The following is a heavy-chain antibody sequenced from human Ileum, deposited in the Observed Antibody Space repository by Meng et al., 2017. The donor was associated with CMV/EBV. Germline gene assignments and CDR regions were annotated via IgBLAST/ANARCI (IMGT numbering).Heavy chain of an antibody. CDR1: GFTFRHHE. D-gene: IGHD3-22*01. CDR3: AKENWDYYDSSGYSPNFDY. CDR2: ISGSGGST. J-gene: IGHJ4*02. Sequence: GESLKISCAASGFTFRHHEMNWVRQAPGKGLEWVSAISGSGGSTYYADSVKGRFTISRDNSKNTLYLQMNSLRAEDTAVYYCAKENWDYYDSSGYSPNFDYWGQGTLVTVSS. V-gene: IGHV3-23*01.